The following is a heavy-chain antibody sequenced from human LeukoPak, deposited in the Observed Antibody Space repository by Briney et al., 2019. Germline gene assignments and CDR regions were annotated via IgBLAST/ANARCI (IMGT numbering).Heavy chain of an antibody. Sequence: QPGGSLKLSCAASGFTFSSYEMNWVRQAPGKGLEWVSYISSSGSTIYYADSVKGRFTIARDNAKKSLYLQMNSLRAEDTAVYYCARDVDSSSLMFDYYYYMDAWGKGTTVTVSS. CDR3: ARDVDSSSLMFDYYYYMDA. CDR2: ISSSGSTI. V-gene: IGHV3-48*03. D-gene: IGHD6-13*01. CDR1: GFTFSSYE. J-gene: IGHJ6*03.